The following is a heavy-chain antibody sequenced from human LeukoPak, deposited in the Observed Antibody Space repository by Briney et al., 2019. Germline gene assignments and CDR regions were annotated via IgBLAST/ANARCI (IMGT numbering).Heavy chain of an antibody. CDR3: ARTSDYYNYYFDY. J-gene: IGHJ4*02. Sequence: ASVKVSCKASGYRFTDYYVHWVRQAPGQGLEWMAWINPNGGTTNYAQKFQDRVTVITDTSISTAYMELSNLRPDDTAVYFCARTSDYYNYYFDYWGQGTAVTVSS. D-gene: IGHD1-1*01. CDR2: INPNGGTT. CDR1: GYRFTDYY. V-gene: IGHV1-2*02.